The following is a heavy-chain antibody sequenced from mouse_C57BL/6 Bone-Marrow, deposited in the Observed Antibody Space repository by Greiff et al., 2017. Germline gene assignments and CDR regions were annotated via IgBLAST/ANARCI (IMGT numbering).Heavy chain of an antibody. Sequence: QVQLQQSGAELVRPGTSVTVSCKASGYAFTNYLIEWVKQRPGQGLEWIGVINPGSGGTNYNEKFKGKATLTADKSSSTAYMQLSSLTSEDSAVYFCARKERDWYFDVWGTGTTVTVSS. CDR1: GYAFTNYL. J-gene: IGHJ1*03. V-gene: IGHV1-54*01. CDR3: ARKERDWYFDV. CDR2: INPGSGGT.